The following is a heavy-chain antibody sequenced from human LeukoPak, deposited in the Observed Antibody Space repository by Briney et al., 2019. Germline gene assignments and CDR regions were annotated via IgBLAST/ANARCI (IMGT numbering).Heavy chain of an antibody. D-gene: IGHD6-13*01. V-gene: IGHV3-48*04. CDR3: ARDPRGYSSSWPLDY. J-gene: IGHJ4*02. CDR1: GFTFSSYS. Sequence: GGSLRLSCAASGFTFSSYSMIWVRQAPGKGLEWVSYISSSSSTIYYADSAKGRFTISRDNAKNSLYLQMNSLRAEDTAVYYCARDPRGYSSSWPLDYWGQGTLVTVSS. CDR2: ISSSSSTI.